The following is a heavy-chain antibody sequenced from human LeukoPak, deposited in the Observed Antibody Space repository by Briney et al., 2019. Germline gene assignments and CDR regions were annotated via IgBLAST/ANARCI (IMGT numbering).Heavy chain of an antibody. D-gene: IGHD6-13*01. CDR2: IYTSGST. V-gene: IGHV4-4*07. Sequence: SETLSLTCTVSGDSISSFHWSWIRQPAGKGLEWIGRIYTSGSTNYNPSLKSRVTISVETSKNEFSLKLRSVTAADTAVYYCARVTGYRIEDYFDYWGQGTLVTVSS. CDR3: ARVTGYRIEDYFDY. J-gene: IGHJ4*02. CDR1: GDSISSFH.